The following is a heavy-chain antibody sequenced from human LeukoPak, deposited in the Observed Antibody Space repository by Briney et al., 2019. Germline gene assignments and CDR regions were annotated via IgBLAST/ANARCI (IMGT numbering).Heavy chain of an antibody. CDR3: AKGTYYGGNSISGVDS. Sequence: PSETLSLTCTVSGGSISSSSYYWGWIRQPPGKGLEWIGSIYYSGSTYYNPSLKSRVTISVDTSKNQFSLKLSSVTAADTAVYYCAKGTYYGGNSISGVDSWGQGTLVTVSS. J-gene: IGHJ4*02. V-gene: IGHV4-39*01. D-gene: IGHD4-23*01. CDR2: IYYSGST. CDR1: GGSISSSSYY.